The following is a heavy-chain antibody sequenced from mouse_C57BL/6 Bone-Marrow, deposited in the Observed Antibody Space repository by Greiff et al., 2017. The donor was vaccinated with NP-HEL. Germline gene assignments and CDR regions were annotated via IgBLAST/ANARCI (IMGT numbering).Heavy chain of an antibody. J-gene: IGHJ3*01. V-gene: IGHV5-16*01. CDR2: INYDGSST. CDR1: GFTFSDYY. D-gene: IGHD4-1*01. Sequence: DVQLVESEGGLVQPGSSMKLSCTASGFTFSDYYMAWVRQVPEKGLEWVANINYDGSSTYYLDSLKSRFIISRDNAKNILYLQMSSLKSEDTATYYCARGLAWFAYWGQGTLVTVSA. CDR3: ARGLAWFAY.